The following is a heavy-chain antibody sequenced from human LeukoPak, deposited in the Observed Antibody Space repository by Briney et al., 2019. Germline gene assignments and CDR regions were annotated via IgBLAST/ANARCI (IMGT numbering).Heavy chain of an antibody. V-gene: IGHV3-53*01. CDR1: GFTVSSNY. CDR3: AGGKAGSQGAFDI. D-gene: IGHD3-10*01. CDR2: IYSGGST. Sequence: PGGSLRLSCAASGFTVSSNYMSWVRQAPGKGLEWVSVIYSGGSTYYADSVKGRFTISRDNSKNTLYLQMNSLRAEDTAVYYCAGGKAGSQGAFDIWGQGTMVTVSS. J-gene: IGHJ3*02.